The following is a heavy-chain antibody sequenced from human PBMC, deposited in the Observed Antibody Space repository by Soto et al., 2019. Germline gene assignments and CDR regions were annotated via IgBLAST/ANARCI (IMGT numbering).Heavy chain of an antibody. D-gene: IGHD6-13*01. J-gene: IGHJ6*02. CDR1: GGTFSSYA. V-gene: IGHV1-69*13. CDR3: ARVLRAAAGSHYYYYYGMDV. Sequence: SVKVSCKASGGTFSSYAISWVRQAPGQGLEWMGGIIPIFGTANYAQKFQGRVTITADESTSTAYMELSSLRSEDTAVYYCARVLRAAAGSHYYYYYGMDVWGQGTTVTVSS. CDR2: IIPIFGTA.